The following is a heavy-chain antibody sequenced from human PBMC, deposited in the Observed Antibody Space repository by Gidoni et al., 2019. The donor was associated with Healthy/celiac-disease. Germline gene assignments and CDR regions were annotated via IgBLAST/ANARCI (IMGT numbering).Heavy chain of an antibody. J-gene: IGHJ4*02. CDR3: TRKRWLQSTIDY. CDR1: GFTFGDYA. Sequence: EVQLVESGGGLVQPGRSLRPSCTATGFTFGDYARSWFRQAPGKGLEGVGIIRSKAYGGTTEYAASVKGRFTISRDDSKSIAYLQMNSLKTEDTAVYYCTRKRWLQSTIDYWGQGTLVTVSS. CDR2: IRSKAYGGTT. D-gene: IGHD5-12*01. V-gene: IGHV3-49*03.